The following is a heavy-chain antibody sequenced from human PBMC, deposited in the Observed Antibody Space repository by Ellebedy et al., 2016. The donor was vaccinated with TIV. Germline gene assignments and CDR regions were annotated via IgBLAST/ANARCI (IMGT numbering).Heavy chain of an antibody. CDR2: IFPLDSDT. J-gene: IGHJ4*02. CDR1: GYNFATYW. D-gene: IGHD5-12*01. Sequence: KVSCKASGYNFATYWIGWLRQTPGKGLEWMGIIFPLDSDTRYSPSFRGQVTISADRTLNTAYLQWSSLRASDTAMYYCARSLAGYGYIDSWGQGTLVNVSS. V-gene: IGHV5-51*01. CDR3: ARSLAGYGYIDS.